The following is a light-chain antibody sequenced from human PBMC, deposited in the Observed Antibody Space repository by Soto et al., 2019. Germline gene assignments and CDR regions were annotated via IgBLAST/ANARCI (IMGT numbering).Light chain of an antibody. CDR2: GAS. V-gene: IGKV3-20*01. CDR3: QQYGSSPPSST. Sequence: EIVFTQSPGTLSLSPGERATLSCRASQSVSSSYLAWYQQKPGQAPRLLIHGASSRATGIPDRFSGSGSGTDFTLTSSRLEPEDFAVYYGQQYGSSPPSSTFGQGTRLEIK. CDR1: QSVSSSY. J-gene: IGKJ5*01.